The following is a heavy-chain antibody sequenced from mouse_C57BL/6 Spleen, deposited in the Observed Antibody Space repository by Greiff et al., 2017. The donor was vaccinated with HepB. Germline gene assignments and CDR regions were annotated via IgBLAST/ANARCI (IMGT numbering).Heavy chain of an antibody. CDR1: GYEFSSSW. CDR2: IDPGDGAT. V-gene: IGHV1-82*01. Sequence: QVQLKQSGPELVKPGASVKISCKASGYEFSSSWLNWVKQRPGKGLEWFGRIDPGDGATNYKGKFKGKATLTADKSYSTAYMQLISLTSADSAVYFCERGRTAVVDYWGQGTTLTVSS. D-gene: IGHD1-1*01. J-gene: IGHJ2*01. CDR3: ERGRTAVVDY.